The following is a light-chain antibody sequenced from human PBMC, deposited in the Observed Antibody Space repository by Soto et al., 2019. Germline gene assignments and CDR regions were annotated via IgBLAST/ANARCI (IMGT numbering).Light chain of an antibody. CDR2: GAS. Sequence: EIVMTQSPANLSVSPGERATLSCRASQSVSSNLAWYQQKPGQGPRLLIYGASTRSTSIPARFSGSGSGTEVTLTINSLQSEDFAVYYCQQYNKWPPYTFGQDTKLEIK. CDR1: QSVSSN. V-gene: IGKV3-15*01. J-gene: IGKJ2*01. CDR3: QQYNKWPPYT.